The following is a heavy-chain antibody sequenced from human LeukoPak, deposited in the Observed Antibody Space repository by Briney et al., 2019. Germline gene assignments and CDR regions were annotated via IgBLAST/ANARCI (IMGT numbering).Heavy chain of an antibody. V-gene: IGHV1-2*02. CDR3: AREVSYDILTGYYPPGAGGMDV. CDR1: GYTFTGYY. J-gene: IGHJ6*02. Sequence: ASVKVSCKDSGYTFTGYYMHWVRQAPGQGLEWMGWINPNSGGTNYAQKFQGRVTMTRDTSISTAYMELSRLRSDDTAVYYCAREVSYDILTGYYPPGAGGMDVWGQGTTVTVSS. D-gene: IGHD3-9*01. CDR2: INPNSGGT.